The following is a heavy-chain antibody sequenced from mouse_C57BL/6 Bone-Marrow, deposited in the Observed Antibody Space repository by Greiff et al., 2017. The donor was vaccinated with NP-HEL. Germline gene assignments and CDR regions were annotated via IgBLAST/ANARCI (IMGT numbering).Heavy chain of an antibody. CDR2: IDPENGDT. Sequence: EVQLQQSGAELVRPGASVKLSCTASGFNIKDDYMHWVKQRPEQGLEWIGWIDPENGDTEYASKVQGKATITADTSSNTAYLQLSRLTSDDTAVYYCTTGGSSPYAMDYWGQGTSVTVSS. J-gene: IGHJ4*01. V-gene: IGHV14-4*01. CDR1: GFNIKDDY. D-gene: IGHD1-1*01. CDR3: TTGGSSPYAMDY.